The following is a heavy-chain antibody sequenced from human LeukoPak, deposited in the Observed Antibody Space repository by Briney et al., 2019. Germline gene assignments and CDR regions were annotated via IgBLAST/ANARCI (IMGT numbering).Heavy chain of an antibody. CDR3: AKGRWYEGLFLDY. D-gene: IGHD6-13*01. V-gene: IGHV3-43D*03. CDR1: GFTFDDYA. CDR2: ISWDGRSS. Sequence: GGSLRLSCAASGFTFDDYAMHWVRQTPGKGLEWVSLISWDGRSSYYAESVKGRFTISRDNSKNSLYLQMNSLRPEDTALYYCAKGRWYEGLFLDYWGQGTLVTVSS. J-gene: IGHJ4*02.